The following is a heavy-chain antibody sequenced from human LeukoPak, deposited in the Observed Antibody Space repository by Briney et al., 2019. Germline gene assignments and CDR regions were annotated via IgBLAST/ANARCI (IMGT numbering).Heavy chain of an antibody. J-gene: IGHJ3*02. Sequence: ASVKVSCKASGYTFTSYGISWVRQAPGQGLEWMGWISAYNGNTNYAQKLQGRVTMTTDTSTSTAYMELRSLRSDDTAVYYCVRADDYINAFDIWGQGTMVTVSS. V-gene: IGHV1-18*01. D-gene: IGHD4-11*01. CDR3: VRADDYINAFDI. CDR1: GYTFTSYG. CDR2: ISAYNGNT.